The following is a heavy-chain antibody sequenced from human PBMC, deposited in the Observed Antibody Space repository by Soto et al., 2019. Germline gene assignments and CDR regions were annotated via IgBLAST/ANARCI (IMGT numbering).Heavy chain of an antibody. D-gene: IGHD4-17*01. Sequence: GGSLRLSCAASGFTFSSYAMSWVRQAPGKGLEWVSSISGSGGSIYYADSVKGRFTISRDNSNNTLYLQMNSLRAEDTAVYYCLSFFPWGDYSFGWFDPWGQGTLVTVSS. V-gene: IGHV3-23*01. J-gene: IGHJ5*02. CDR2: ISGSGGSI. CDR3: LSFFPWGDYSFGWFDP. CDR1: GFTFSSYA.